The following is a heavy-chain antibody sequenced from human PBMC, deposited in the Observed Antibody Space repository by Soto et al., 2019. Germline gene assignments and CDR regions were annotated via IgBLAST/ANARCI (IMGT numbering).Heavy chain of an antibody. J-gene: IGHJ5*02. V-gene: IGHV3-23*01. CDR3: AAPKCISTSCWFDP. D-gene: IGHD2-2*01. CDR1: GFTFSSYA. Sequence: GGSLRLSCAASGFTFSSYAMSWVRQAPGKGLEWVSAISGSGGSTYYADSVKGRFTISRDNSKNTLYLQMNSLRAEDTAVYYCAAPKCISTSCWFDPWGQGTLVTSPQ. CDR2: ISGSGGST.